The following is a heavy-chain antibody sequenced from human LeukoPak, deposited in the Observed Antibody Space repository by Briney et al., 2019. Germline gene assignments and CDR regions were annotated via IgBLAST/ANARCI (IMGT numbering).Heavy chain of an antibody. CDR3: ARAMDF. Sequence: GGSLRLSCAASGLTFSSYWMTWVRQTPGKGLEWVANIKEDGSEKYYVDSVKGRFTISRDNARNSLYLQMNSLRVEDTAVYYCARAMDFWGQGTLVTVSS. J-gene: IGHJ4*02. V-gene: IGHV3-7*03. CDR1: GLTFSSYW. CDR2: IKEDGSEK.